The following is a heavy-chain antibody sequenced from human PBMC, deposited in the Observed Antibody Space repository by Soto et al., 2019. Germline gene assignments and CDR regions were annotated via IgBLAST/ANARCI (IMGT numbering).Heavy chain of an antibody. J-gene: IGHJ3*02. Sequence: SETLSLTCTVSGGSLNSGSYYWGWIRQPPGKGLEWVGSIYHSGDTYYNPSLKSRVTISVDTSKNQFSLKLSSVTAADTAVYYCARAHYIWGTAYAFDIWGQGTMVTVSS. D-gene: IGHD3-16*01. CDR1: GGSLNSGSYY. CDR3: ARAHYIWGTAYAFDI. V-gene: IGHV4-39*01. CDR2: IYHSGDT.